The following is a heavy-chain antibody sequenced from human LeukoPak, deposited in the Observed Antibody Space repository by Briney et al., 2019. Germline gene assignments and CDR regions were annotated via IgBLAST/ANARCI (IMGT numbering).Heavy chain of an antibody. Sequence: ASVKVSCKASGYTFTGYYMHWVRQAPGQGLEWMGWINPDNGGTNYAQKLQGRVTMTTDTSTSTAYMELRSLRSDDTAVYYCARDLKGYYYYYYYYYMDVWGKGTTVTVSS. D-gene: IGHD3-22*01. J-gene: IGHJ6*03. CDR2: INPDNGGT. V-gene: IGHV1-2*02. CDR3: ARDLKGYYYYYYYYYMDV. CDR1: GYTFTGYY.